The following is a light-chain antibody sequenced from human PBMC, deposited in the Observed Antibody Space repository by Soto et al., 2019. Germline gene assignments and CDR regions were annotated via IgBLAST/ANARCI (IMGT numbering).Light chain of an antibody. J-gene: IGKJ5*01. Sequence: DIQNTQSTSTLSASVGDRDTLPCRVCLSVYGWLAWYQQRRGKAPKLLIYHASNLESGVPSRFSGSGSGTEFTLTISSLQSEDFAVYYCQQYNTWTSITFGQGTRLEIK. V-gene: IGKV1-5*01. CDR2: HAS. CDR1: LSVYGW. CDR3: QQYNTWTSIT.